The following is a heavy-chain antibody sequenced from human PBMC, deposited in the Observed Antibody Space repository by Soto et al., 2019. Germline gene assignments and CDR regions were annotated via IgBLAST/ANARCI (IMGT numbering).Heavy chain of an antibody. D-gene: IGHD1-20*01. CDR2: IIPIFGTA. CDR1: GGTFSSYA. V-gene: IGHV1-69*13. CDR3: ARYRGITGFYYFDY. Sequence: SVKVSGKASGGTFSSYAISWVRQAPGQGLEWMGGIIPIFGTANYAQKFQGRVTITADESTSTAYMELSSLRSEDTAVYYCARYRGITGFYYFDYWGQGTLVTVSS. J-gene: IGHJ4*02.